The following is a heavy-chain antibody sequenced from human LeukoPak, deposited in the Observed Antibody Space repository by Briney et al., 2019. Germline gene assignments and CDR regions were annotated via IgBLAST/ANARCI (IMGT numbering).Heavy chain of an antibody. Sequence: ASVKVSCKASGYTFTSYAMNWVRQAPGQGLEWMGWINTNTGSPTYAQGFTGRFVFSLDTSVSTAYLQISSLKAEDTAVYYCARDYPPAMVTPYYYYMDVWGKGTTVTVSS. CDR2: INTNTGSP. CDR1: GYTFTSYA. J-gene: IGHJ6*03. V-gene: IGHV7-4-1*02. CDR3: ARDYPPAMVTPYYYYMDV. D-gene: IGHD5-18*01.